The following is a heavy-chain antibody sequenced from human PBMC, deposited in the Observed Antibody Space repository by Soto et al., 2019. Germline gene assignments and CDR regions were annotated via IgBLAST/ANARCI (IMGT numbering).Heavy chain of an antibody. Sequence: QVQLQESGPGLVKPSETLSLTCTVSGGSISSYYWSWIRQPPGKGLEWIGYIYYSGSTNYNPSLKSGATLSVATSKNRFSLKLSLVPPGDTAVYYWARRNVSAFDIWGQGTTAT. CDR1: GGSISSYY. V-gene: IGHV4-59*01. CDR3: ARRNVSAFDI. D-gene: IGHD3-10*02. J-gene: IGHJ3*02. CDR2: IYYSGST.